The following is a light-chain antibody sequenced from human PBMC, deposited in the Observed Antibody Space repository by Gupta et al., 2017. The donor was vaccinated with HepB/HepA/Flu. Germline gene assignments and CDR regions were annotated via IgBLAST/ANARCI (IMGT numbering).Light chain of an antibody. V-gene: IGKV2-28*01. CDR3: RQSLQTAGR. Sequence: DIVMTQSPLSLPVTPGEPASISCRSSQTLLHSNGYNYLDWYLQKSGQSPQLLIYLGSNRASGVPDRFSGSGSGTDFTLKISIVEAEDVGVYYCRQSLQTAGRFGQETKVEI. CDR2: LGS. J-gene: IGKJ1*01. CDR1: QTLLHSNGYNY.